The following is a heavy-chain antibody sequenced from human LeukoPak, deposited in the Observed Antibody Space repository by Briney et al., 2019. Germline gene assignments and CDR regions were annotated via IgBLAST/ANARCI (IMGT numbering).Heavy chain of an antibody. J-gene: IGHJ3*02. D-gene: IGHD2-21*01. V-gene: IGHV1-46*01. CDR2: IKLSGVST. CDR3: ARAFDLIGACDI. Sequence: ASVKVSCKASGYTFTLSFMHWVRQAPGQGLGWMGVIKLSGVSTFYAQKFQGRVTMTGDTSTSTVCMELSSLRYEDTAVYYCARAFDLIGACDIWGQGTTGTVSS. CDR1: GYTFTLSF.